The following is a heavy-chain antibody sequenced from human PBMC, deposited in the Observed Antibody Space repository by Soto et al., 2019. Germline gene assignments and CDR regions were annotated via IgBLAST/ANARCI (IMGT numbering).Heavy chain of an antibody. Sequence: QLQLQESGPGLVKPSETLSLTCTVSGGSISSSSYYWGWIRQPPGKGLEWIGSIYYSGSTYYNPSLKSRVTISVDTSKNQFSLKLSSVTAADTAVYYCARQRYYGSLFDPWGQGTLVTVSS. D-gene: IGHD3-10*01. CDR3: ARQRYYGSLFDP. V-gene: IGHV4-39*01. CDR2: IYYSGST. J-gene: IGHJ5*02. CDR1: GGSISSSSYY.